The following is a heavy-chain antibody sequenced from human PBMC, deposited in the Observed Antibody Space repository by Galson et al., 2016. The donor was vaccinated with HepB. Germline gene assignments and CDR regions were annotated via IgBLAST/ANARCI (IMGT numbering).Heavy chain of an antibody. D-gene: IGHD1-1*01. CDR2: IGLNDDNT. Sequence: SLRLSCAASGFTFSNYGMSWVRQAPGKGLEWVAAIGLNDDNTYYADSVRGRFTISRDKSKSTLYLEMNSLRAEDTAVYYCARRATTGAADYFDSWGRGTLVTVSS. V-gene: IGHV3-23*01. CDR3: ARRATTGAADYFDS. J-gene: IGHJ4*02. CDR1: GFTFSNYG.